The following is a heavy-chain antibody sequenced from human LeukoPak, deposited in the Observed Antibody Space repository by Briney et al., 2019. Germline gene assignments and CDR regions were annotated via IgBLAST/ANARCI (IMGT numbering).Heavy chain of an antibody. CDR2: ISGSGGST. CDR3: AKDDAWIRFAS. Sequence: GGSLRLSCAASGFTFSSYGMSWVRQAPGKGLEWVSAISGSGGSTYYADSVKGRFTISRDNFKNTVHLQVNSLRPEDTAVYFCAKDDAWIRFASWGQGILVTVSS. J-gene: IGHJ5*01. D-gene: IGHD5-12*01. CDR1: GFTFSSYG. V-gene: IGHV3-23*01.